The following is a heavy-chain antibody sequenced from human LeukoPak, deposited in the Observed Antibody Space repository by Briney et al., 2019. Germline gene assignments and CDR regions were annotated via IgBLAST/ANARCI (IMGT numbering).Heavy chain of an antibody. V-gene: IGHV3-66*01. D-gene: IGHD6-19*01. Sequence: GGSLRLSCAASGFTVSSNYMSWVRHAPGKGLEWVSVIYSGGTTYYADSVKGRFTISRDNSKNTLYLQMNSLRAEDTAVYYCARDLDSSGSGWYGYWGQGTLVTVSS. CDR1: GFTVSSNY. CDR2: IYSGGTT. CDR3: ARDLDSSGSGWYGY. J-gene: IGHJ4*02.